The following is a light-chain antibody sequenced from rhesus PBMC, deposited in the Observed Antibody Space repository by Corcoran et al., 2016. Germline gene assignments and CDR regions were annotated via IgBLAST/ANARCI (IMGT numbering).Light chain of an antibody. Sequence: EIVMTQSPATLSLSPGERATLSCRASQSVSRNLAWYQQKPGKAPSLLIYGASRRATGIPERFSGRGSGTDFTLTISSLEPEDFAGYYCQQYSNWPLTFGGGTKVEIK. CDR2: GAS. CDR1: QSVSRN. J-gene: IGKJ4*01. CDR3: QQYSNWPLT. V-gene: IGKV3-42*03.